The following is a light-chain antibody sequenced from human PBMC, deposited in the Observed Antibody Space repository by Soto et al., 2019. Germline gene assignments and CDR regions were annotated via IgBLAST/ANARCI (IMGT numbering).Light chain of an antibody. CDR3: QQYNNWPIT. CDR2: GAS. J-gene: IGKJ5*01. Sequence: EIVLTQSPATLSLSPGERATLSCRASQSINRHLAWYRQKPGQAPRLLIYGASTRATGVPARFSGSGSGTEFTLTISSLQSEDFEVYYCQQYNNWPITFGQGTRLEIK. CDR1: QSINRH. V-gene: IGKV3-15*01.